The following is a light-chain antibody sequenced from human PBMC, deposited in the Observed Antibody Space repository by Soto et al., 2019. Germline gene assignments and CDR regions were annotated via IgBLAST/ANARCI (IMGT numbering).Light chain of an antibody. V-gene: IGKV3-11*01. J-gene: IGKJ4*01. CDR2: DAS. CDR3: QQRSNWSGVT. CDR1: QSVSSY. Sequence: IVLTQSPATLSLYPGERATLSCRASQSVSSYLAWYQQKPGQAPRLLIYDASNRATGIPARFSGSGSGTDFTLTISSLEPEDFAVYYCQQRSNWSGVTFGGGTKVDIK.